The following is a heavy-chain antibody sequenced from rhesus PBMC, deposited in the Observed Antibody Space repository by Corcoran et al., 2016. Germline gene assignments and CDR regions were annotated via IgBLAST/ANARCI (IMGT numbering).Heavy chain of an antibody. Sequence: QVQLQESGPGLVKPSETLSLTCAVSGASFGSYWWSWLRQAPGKGLEWIGEINGHSGNTNSSPSLKSRVTISKDASKNQLSLNLNFLTDADTAVYYCSTNDYGTSYRFDVWGPGVLVTVSS. D-gene: IGHD4-29*01. CDR1: GASFGSYW. J-gene: IGHJ5-1*01. CDR3: STNDYGTSYRFDV. V-gene: IGHV4-80*01. CDR2: INGHSGNT.